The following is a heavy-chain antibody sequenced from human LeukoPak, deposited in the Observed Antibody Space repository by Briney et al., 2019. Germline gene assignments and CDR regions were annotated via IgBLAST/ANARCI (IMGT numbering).Heavy chain of an antibody. CDR2: TDPIGGST. V-gene: IGHV1-46*01. CDR1: GYTFANYY. CDR3: ASDDGVY. Sequence: ASVKVSCKASGYTFANYYIHWVRQAPGQGLEWKGITDPIGGSTNYAQKFQGRVTMTRDTSTSTVYMELSSLRSEDSAVYYCASDDGVYWGQGTLVTVSS. D-gene: IGHD5-24*01. J-gene: IGHJ4*02.